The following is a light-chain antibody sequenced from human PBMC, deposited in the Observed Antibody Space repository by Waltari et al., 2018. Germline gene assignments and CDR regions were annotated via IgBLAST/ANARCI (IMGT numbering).Light chain of an antibody. CDR1: HSNLGSTY. CDR3: ASWDDSHYV. CDR2: GNE. V-gene: IGLV1-47*01. J-gene: IGLJ1*01. Sequence: QSVLTQPPSASATPGQRVSISCSGSHSNLGSTYPYWYQQNPGTAPKLLTDGNEYRPSGVPDRFAASKYGTSASLAISELRSEDECIYYCASWDDSHYVFGPGTTVSVL.